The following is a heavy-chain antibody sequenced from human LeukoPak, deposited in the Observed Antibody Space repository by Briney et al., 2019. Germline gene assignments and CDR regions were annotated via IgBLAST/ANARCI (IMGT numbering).Heavy chain of an antibody. J-gene: IGHJ4*02. CDR2: ISAYNGNT. D-gene: IGHD3-9*01. V-gene: IGHV1-18*01. Sequence: ASVTVSCKASGYTFTSYGISWVRQAPGQGLEWMGWISAYNGNTNYAQKLQGRVTMTTDTSTSTAYMELRSLRSDDTAVYYCARDGAYYDILTGYYRGRGPFDYWGQGTLVTVSS. CDR1: GYTFTSYG. CDR3: ARDGAYYDILTGYYRGRGPFDY.